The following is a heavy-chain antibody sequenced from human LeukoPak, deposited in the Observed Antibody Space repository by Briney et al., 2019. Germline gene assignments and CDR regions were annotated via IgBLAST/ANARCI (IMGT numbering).Heavy chain of an antibody. Sequence: PSETLSLTCTVSGGSISGDYWSWIRQPAGTGLEWIGRIYTSGRTIYNPSLKSRVTISVDTSKNQFSLKLSSVTAADTAVYYCARDKAYYYDSSGYYHNWFDPWGQGTLVTVSS. CDR1: GGSISGDY. J-gene: IGHJ5*02. V-gene: IGHV4-4*07. CDR2: IYTSGRT. D-gene: IGHD3-22*01. CDR3: ARDKAYYYDSSGYYHNWFDP.